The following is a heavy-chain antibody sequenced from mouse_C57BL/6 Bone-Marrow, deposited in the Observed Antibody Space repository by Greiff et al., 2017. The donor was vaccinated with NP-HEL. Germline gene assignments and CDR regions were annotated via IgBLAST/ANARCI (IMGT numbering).Heavy chain of an antibody. CDR2: IYPGSGST. V-gene: IGHV1-55*01. CDR1: GYTFTSYW. CDR3: ARAITTVVASEYYAMDY. Sequence: QVQLQQPGAELVKPGASVKMSCKASGYTFTSYWITWVKQRPGQGLEWIGDIYPGSGSTNYNEKFKSKATLTVDTSSSTAYMQLSSLTSEDSAVYYCARAITTVVASEYYAMDYWGQGTSVTVSS. D-gene: IGHD1-1*01. J-gene: IGHJ4*01.